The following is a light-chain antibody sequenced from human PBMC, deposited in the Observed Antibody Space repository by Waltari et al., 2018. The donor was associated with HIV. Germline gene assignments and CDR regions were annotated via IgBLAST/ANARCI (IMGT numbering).Light chain of an antibody. V-gene: IGLV1-44*01. CDR1: NSNIESNT. CDR2: ANS. Sequence: QYVLAQPPSASGTPGQRVAISWSGSNSNIESNTINWYQQFPGAAPRLLIYANSQRPSGVPDRFSASQSGTSASLAITGLQTEDEAHYYCATWDDNLRGLLFGGGTKVTVL. J-gene: IGLJ3*02. CDR3: ATWDDNLRGLL.